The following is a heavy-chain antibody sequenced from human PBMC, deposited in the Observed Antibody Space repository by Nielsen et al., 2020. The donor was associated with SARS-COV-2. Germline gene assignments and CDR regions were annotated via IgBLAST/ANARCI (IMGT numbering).Heavy chain of an antibody. CDR1: GFTFSSYG. CDR2: ISYDGSNK. Sequence: GGSLRLSCAASGFTFSSYGMHWVRQAPGKGLEGVAVISYDGSNKYYADSVKDRFTISRDNSKNTLYLQMNSLRAEDTAVYYCAKATRITMVRGVIIPNFDSWGQGTLVTVSS. CDR3: AKATRITMVRGVIIPNFDS. D-gene: IGHD3-10*01. V-gene: IGHV3-30*18. J-gene: IGHJ4*02.